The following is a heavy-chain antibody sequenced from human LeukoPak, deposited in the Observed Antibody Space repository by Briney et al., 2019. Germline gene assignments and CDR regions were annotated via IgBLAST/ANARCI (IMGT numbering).Heavy chain of an antibody. CDR2: IYPGDSDT. V-gene: IGHV5-51*01. Sequence: GASLKISCKGSGYSFTSYWIGWVRQMPGKGLEWMGIIYPGDSDTKYSPSFQGQVTISADKSISTAYLQWSSLKASDTAMYYCARHGMDTAMVTDYWGQGTLVTVSS. CDR1: GYSFTSYW. CDR3: ARHGMDTAMVTDY. J-gene: IGHJ4*02. D-gene: IGHD5-18*01.